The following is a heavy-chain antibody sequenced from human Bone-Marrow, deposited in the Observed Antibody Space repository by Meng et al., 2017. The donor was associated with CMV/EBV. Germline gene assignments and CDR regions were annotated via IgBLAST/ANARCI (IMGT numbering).Heavy chain of an antibody. J-gene: IGHJ1*01. CDR2: IIPIFGTA. CDR1: GGTFSSYA. V-gene: IGHV1-69*05. D-gene: IGHD5-24*01. CDR3: AAGRDGYTFQH. Sequence: SVRVSCKASGGTFSSYAISWVRQAPGQGLEWMGGIIPIFGTANYAQKFQGRVTITTDESTSTAYMELSSLRSEDTAVYYCAAGRDGYTFQHWGQGTLVTVSS.